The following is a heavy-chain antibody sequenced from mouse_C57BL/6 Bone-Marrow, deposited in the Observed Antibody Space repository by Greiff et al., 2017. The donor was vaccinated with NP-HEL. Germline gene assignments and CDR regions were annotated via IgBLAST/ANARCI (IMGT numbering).Heavy chain of an antibody. D-gene: IGHD2-1*01. V-gene: IGHV14-4*01. CDR3: NQGGNSLAY. CDR1: GFNIKDDY. Sequence: QLQQSGAELVRPGASVKLSCTASGFNIKDDYMHWVKQRPEQGLEWVGWIDSENGVTEFASKFQGKATITADTSSNTAYLQLSSLTSEDTAVYYCNQGGNSLAYWGQGTLVTVSA. J-gene: IGHJ3*01. CDR2: IDSENGVT.